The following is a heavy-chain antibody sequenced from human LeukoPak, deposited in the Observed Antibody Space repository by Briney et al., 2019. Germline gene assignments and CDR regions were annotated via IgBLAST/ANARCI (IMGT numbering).Heavy chain of an antibody. D-gene: IGHD6-13*01. CDR2: ISAYNGNT. Sequence: ASVKVSCKASGYTFTNYGISWVRQAPGQGLEWMGWISAYNGNTNYAQKLQGRVTMTTDTSTSTAYMELRSLRSDDTAVYYCARDRKLAAAGTRAGYMDVWGKGTTVTVSS. CDR1: GYTFTNYG. J-gene: IGHJ6*03. CDR3: ARDRKLAAAGTRAGYMDV. V-gene: IGHV1-18*01.